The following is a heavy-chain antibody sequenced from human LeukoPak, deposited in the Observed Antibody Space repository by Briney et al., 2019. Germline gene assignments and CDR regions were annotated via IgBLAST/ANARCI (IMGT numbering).Heavy chain of an antibody. CDR1: GGSISSYY. J-gene: IGHJ6*02. Sequence: SETLSLTCTVSGGSISSYYWSWIRQPPGKGLEWIGYIYYSGSTNYNPSLKSRVTISVDTSKNQFSLKLSSVTAADTAVYYCAGLRIAAAGTGMDVWGQGTTVTVSS. D-gene: IGHD6-13*01. CDR3: AGLRIAAAGTGMDV. CDR2: IYYSGST. V-gene: IGHV4-59*08.